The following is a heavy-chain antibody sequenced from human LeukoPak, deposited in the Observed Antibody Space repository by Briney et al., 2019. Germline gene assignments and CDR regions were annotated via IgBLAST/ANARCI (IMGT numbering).Heavy chain of an antibody. CDR1: GYSFTSYW. CDR3: ARKSTPETGVHCFDY. V-gene: IGHV5-51*01. CDR2: IYPGDSDT. J-gene: IGHJ4*02. Sequence: GESLKISCKGSGYSFTSYWIGWVRQRPGKGLEWMGIIYPGDSDTRYSPSFQGQVTISADKSISTAYLQWSSLKASDTAMYYCARKSTPETGVHCFDYWGQGTLVTVSS. D-gene: IGHD7-27*01.